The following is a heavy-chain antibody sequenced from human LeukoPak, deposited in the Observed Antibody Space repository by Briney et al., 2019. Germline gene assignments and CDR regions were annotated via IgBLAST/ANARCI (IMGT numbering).Heavy chain of an antibody. Sequence: PGGSLRLSCAASGFTFSSYSMNWVRQAPGKGLEWISSITTSSSYTFYADSVKGRFTISRDNARNSLYLQMDSLTAEDTAVYYCARDPYSGPYGSTYYYFMDVWGKGTTVTISS. CDR3: ARDPYSGPYGSTYYYFMDV. V-gene: IGHV3-21*01. J-gene: IGHJ6*03. CDR2: ITTSSSYT. D-gene: IGHD1-26*01. CDR1: GFTFSSYS.